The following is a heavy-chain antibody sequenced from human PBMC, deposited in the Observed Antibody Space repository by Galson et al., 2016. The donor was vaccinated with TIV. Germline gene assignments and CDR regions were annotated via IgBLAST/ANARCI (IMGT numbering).Heavy chain of an antibody. CDR3: ARDRVVDATYYSYYYGMDD. Sequence: SLRLSCAASGLSVSINYMTWVRQAPGKGLEWVSLISDGGNTYYPDSVQGRFTISRDNSKHTLYLQMNGLRAEDTAVYYCARDRVVDATYYSYYYGMDDWGQGTLVTVSS. CDR2: ISDGGNT. J-gene: IGHJ6*02. CDR1: GLSVSINY. D-gene: IGHD1-26*01. V-gene: IGHV3-66*02.